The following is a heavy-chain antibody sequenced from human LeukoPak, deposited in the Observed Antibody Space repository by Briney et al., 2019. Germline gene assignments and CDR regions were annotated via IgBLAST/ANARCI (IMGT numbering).Heavy chain of an antibody. V-gene: IGHV4-61*05. Sequence: SSETLSLTCTVSGGSISSSNYYWGWIRQPPGKGLEWIGYIYYSGSTNYNPSLKSRATISVDTSKNQFSLKLSSVTAADTAVYYCARGWHDILPGYWGQGTLVTVSS. D-gene: IGHD3-9*01. CDR2: IYYSGST. J-gene: IGHJ4*02. CDR3: ARGWHDILPGY. CDR1: GGSISSSNYY.